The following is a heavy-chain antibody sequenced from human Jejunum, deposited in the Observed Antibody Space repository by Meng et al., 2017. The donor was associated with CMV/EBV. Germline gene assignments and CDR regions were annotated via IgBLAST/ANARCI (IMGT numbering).Heavy chain of an antibody. CDR1: YG. Sequence: YGMNWVRQAPGKGLEWVSYISSGSTIIGYADSVKGRFTISRDNSKDTLYLEMNSLRAEDTAIYYCAKARDSSRYCSGTSCPIDCWGQGTLVTVSS. J-gene: IGHJ4*02. D-gene: IGHD2-2*01. CDR2: ISSGSTII. CDR3: AKARDSSRYCSGTSCPIDC. V-gene: IGHV3-48*01.